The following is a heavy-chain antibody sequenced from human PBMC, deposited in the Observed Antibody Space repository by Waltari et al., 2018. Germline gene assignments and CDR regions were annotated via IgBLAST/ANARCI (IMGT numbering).Heavy chain of an antibody. CDR2: IIPIFGTA. D-gene: IGHD6-6*01. J-gene: IGHJ6*03. CDR3: ARDGVPSSIAAFSKRLYYYYYMDV. Sequence: QVQLVQSGAEVKKPGSSVKVSCKASGGTFSSYAISWVRQAPGQGLEWMGGIIPIFGTANYAQKFQGRVTITADESTSTAYMELSSLRSEDTAVYYCARDGVPSSIAAFSKRLYYYYYMDVWGKGTTVTISS. V-gene: IGHV1-69*12. CDR1: GGTFSSYA.